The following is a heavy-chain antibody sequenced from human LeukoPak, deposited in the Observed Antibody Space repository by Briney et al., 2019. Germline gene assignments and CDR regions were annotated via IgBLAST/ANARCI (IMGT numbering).Heavy chain of an antibody. D-gene: IGHD2-15*01. V-gene: IGHV3-33*06. Sequence: GGSLRLSCAASGFTFSSYGMHWVHQAPGKGLEWVAVIWYDGSNKYYADSVKGRFTISRDNSKNTLYLQMNSLRAEDTAVYYCAKTPNPPYYFDYWGQGTLVTVSS. J-gene: IGHJ4*02. CDR2: IWYDGSNK. CDR3: AKTPNPPYYFDY. CDR1: GFTFSSYG.